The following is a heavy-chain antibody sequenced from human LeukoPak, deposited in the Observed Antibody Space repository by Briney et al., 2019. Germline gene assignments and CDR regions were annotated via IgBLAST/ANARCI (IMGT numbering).Heavy chain of an antibody. J-gene: IGHJ4*02. Sequence: SGGSLRLSCAASGFTFSNTWMSWVRQALGKGLEWVGRIKSKTDGGTTDYAAPVKGRFTISRDDSKNTLYLQMNSLKTEDTAVYYCTTEKRHYDFWSGYSLFDYWGQGTLVTVSS. CDR1: GFTFSNTW. CDR3: TTEKRHYDFWSGYSLFDY. V-gene: IGHV3-15*01. CDR2: IKSKTDGGTT. D-gene: IGHD3-3*01.